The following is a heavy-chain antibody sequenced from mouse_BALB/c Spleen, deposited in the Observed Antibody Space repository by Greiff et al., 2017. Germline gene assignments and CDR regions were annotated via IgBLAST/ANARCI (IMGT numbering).Heavy chain of an antibody. CDR2: ISSGSSTI. V-gene: IGHV5-17*02. D-gene: IGHD1-1*01. CDR1: GFTFSSFG. J-gene: IGHJ4*01. Sequence: EVQLVESGGGLVQPGGSRKLSCAASGFTFSSFGMHWVRQAPEKGLEWVAYISSGSSTIYYADTVKGRFTISRDNPKNTLFLQMTSLRSEDTAMYYCARVLLPYYAMDYWGQGTSVTVSS. CDR3: ARVLLPYYAMDY.